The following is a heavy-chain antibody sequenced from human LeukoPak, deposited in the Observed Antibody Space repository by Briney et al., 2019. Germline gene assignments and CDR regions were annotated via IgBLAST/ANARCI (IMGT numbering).Heavy chain of an antibody. D-gene: IGHD6-19*01. J-gene: IGHJ5*02. CDR1: GYTFTMYY. V-gene: IGHV1-46*01. CDR2: INPSGGYT. CDR3: ARAAGNWFDP. Sequence: ASVKVSCKASGYTFTMYYMHWVRQAPGQGLDWMGIINPSGGYTNYAQKFQGRVTMTSDMSTSTVYMELSSLESEDTAVYYCARAAGNWFDPWGQGTLVTVSS.